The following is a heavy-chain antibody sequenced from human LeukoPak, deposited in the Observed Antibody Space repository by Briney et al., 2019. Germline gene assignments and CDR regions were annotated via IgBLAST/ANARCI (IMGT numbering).Heavy chain of an antibody. CDR2: ISYDGSNK. D-gene: IGHD3-22*01. V-gene: IGHV3-30-3*01. J-gene: IGHJ4*02. Sequence: GGSLRLSCAASGFTFSSYAMHWVRQAPGKGLEWVAVISYDGSNKYYADSVEGRFTISRDNSKNTLYLQMNSLRAEDTAVYYCASPYYYDSSGYSYWGQGTLVTVSS. CDR3: ASPYYYDSSGYSY. CDR1: GFTFSSYA.